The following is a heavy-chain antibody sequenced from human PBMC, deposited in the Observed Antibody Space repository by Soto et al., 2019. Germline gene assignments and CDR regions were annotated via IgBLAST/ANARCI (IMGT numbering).Heavy chain of an antibody. CDR1: GYTFTSYG. CDR3: ARDAGYCSGGSCLTTYKWFDP. Sequence: ASVKVSCKASGYTFTSYGISWVRQAPGQGLEWMGWISAYNGNTNYAQKLQGRVTMTTDTSTSTAYMELRSLRSDDTAVYYCARDAGYCSGGSCLTTYKWFDPWGQGTLVTVSS. J-gene: IGHJ5*02. CDR2: ISAYNGNT. V-gene: IGHV1-18*01. D-gene: IGHD2-15*01.